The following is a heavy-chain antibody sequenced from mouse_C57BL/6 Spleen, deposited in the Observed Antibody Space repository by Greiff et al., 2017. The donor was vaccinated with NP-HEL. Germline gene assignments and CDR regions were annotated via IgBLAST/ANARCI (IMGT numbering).Heavy chain of an antibody. V-gene: IGHV3-6*01. CDR2: ISYDGSN. CDR1: GYSITSGYY. J-gene: IGHJ2*01. CDR3: ARGGWFEFDY. Sequence: EVKLQESGPGLVKPSQSLSLTCSVTGYSITSGYYWNWIRQFPGNKLEWMGYISYDGSNNYNPSLKNRISITRDTSKNQFFLKLNSVTTEDTATYYCARGGWFEFDYWGQGTTLTVSS. D-gene: IGHD2-3*01.